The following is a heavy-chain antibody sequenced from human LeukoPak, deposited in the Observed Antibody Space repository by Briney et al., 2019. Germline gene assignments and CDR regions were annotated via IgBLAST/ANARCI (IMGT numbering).Heavy chain of an antibody. D-gene: IGHD3-10*01. J-gene: IGHJ6*02. CDR3: ARGLYVTMVRGVVVNYGLDV. Sequence: SETLSLTCTVSGGSISSSGYSWSWIRQPPGKNLERIGDIYHSGSTYYNPSLKGRDTISADKSKNQFSLKLTSVTAADTAVYYCARGLYVTMVRGVVVNYGLDVWGQGATVIVSS. CDR1: GGSISSSGYS. V-gene: IGHV4-30-2*01. CDR2: IYHSGST.